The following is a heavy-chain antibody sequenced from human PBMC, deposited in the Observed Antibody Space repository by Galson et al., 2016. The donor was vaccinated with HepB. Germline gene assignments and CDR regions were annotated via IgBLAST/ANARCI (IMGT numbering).Heavy chain of an antibody. CDR1: GLTFGSVW. D-gene: IGHD3-22*01. Sequence: SLRLSCATSGLTFGSVWMSWVRQAPGKGLEWVANIKPDGSERYYVDSLKGRFTVSRDNAKNSLYLQMNNLRAEDTAVYYCALYYYDSSGFVEYFQHWGQGTRVTVSS. V-gene: IGHV3-7*03. CDR3: ALYYYDSSGFVEYFQH. CDR2: IKPDGSER. J-gene: IGHJ1*01.